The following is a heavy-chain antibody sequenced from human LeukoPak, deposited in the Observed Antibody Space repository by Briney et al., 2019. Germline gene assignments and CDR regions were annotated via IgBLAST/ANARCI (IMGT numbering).Heavy chain of an antibody. CDR1: GGSLSSRNYY. CDR2: IYYSGST. V-gene: IGHV4-39*02. D-gene: IGHD4-17*01. J-gene: IGHJ4*02. Sequence: PSDTLSLTCTVSGGSLSSRNYYWGWIRQPPGKGLEWIGTIYYSGSTYYNPSLKSRVTISVDTSKNHFSLRLSSVTAADTAVYYCASRPPDYGDLFDYWGQGTLVTVSS. CDR3: ASRPPDYGDLFDY.